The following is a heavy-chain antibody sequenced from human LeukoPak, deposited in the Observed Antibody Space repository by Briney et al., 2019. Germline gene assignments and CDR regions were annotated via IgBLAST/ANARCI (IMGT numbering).Heavy chain of an antibody. CDR2: ISSSSSYI. J-gene: IGHJ4*02. V-gene: IGHV3-21*01. Sequence: PGGSLRLSCAASGFTFSSYSMNWVRQAPGKGLEWVSSISSSSSYIYYADSVKGRFTISRDNAKNSPYLQMNSLRAEDTAVYYCARDYGDYAHFDYWGQGTLVTVSS. D-gene: IGHD4-17*01. CDR1: GFTFSSYS. CDR3: ARDYGDYAHFDY.